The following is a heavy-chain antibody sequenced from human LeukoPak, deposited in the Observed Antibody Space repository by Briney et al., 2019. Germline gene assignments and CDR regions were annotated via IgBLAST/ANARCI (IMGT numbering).Heavy chain of an antibody. D-gene: IGHD2-8*02. V-gene: IGHV3-30*02. CDR1: TFTFNSHG. CDR3: ATLVKTGSGGRGYFGH. Sequence: GGSLRLSCAASTFTFNSHGLYWVRQAPGKGLEWVSFIYNDGNDKHYADSVKGRFTISRDNSKNTMYLQMDSLGGDDSAVYYCATLVKTGSGGRGYFGHWGQGTLVTVSS. CDR2: IYNDGNDK. J-gene: IGHJ4*02.